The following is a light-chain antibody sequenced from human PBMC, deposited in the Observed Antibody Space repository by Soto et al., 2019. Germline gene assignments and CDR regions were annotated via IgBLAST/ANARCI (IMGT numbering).Light chain of an antibody. CDR2: GAS. CDR1: QSVSSN. J-gene: IGKJ1*01. V-gene: IGKV3-15*01. CDR3: QQYNNWWT. Sequence: IVMTQSTATLSVSPGERATLSCRASQSVSSNLAWYQQKPGQAPRLLIYGASMRATGIPARFSGSGSGTEFTLTISRLQSEDFAVYYCQQYNNWWTFGQGTKVEIK.